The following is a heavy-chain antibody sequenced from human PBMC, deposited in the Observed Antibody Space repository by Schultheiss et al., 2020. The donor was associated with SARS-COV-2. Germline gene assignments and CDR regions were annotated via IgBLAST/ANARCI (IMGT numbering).Heavy chain of an antibody. J-gene: IGHJ6*02. CDR1: GFTFSNYD. CDR2: ISGSSTAI. D-gene: IGHD2-15*01. CDR3: ARSGRNCSGPV. Sequence: GGSLRLSCTASGFTFSNYDMNWVRQAPGKGLEWISYISGSSTAIHYADSVKGRFTISRDNSKNTLYLQMNSLRAEDTAVYYCARSGRNCSGPVWGQGTTVTVSS. V-gene: IGHV3-48*01.